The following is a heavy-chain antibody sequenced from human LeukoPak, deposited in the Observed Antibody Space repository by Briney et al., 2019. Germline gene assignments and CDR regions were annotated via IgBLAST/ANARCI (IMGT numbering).Heavy chain of an antibody. D-gene: IGHD3-9*01. V-gene: IGHV4-59*11. CDR1: GGSLSGHF. J-gene: IGHJ4*02. Sequence: SETLSLTCTVSGGSLSGHFWSWFRRPPGKGLANIGYIHSSGCTNYNPSYKSRVTVSLEMSENQFSLSLSSVTAADTAVYYCARDPGDTDWYNFDFWGQGILVTVSS. CDR2: IHSSGCT. CDR3: ARDPGDTDWYNFDF.